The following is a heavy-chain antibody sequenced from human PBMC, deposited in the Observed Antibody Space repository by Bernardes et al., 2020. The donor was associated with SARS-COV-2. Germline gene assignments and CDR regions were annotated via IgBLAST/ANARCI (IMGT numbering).Heavy chain of an antibody. J-gene: IGHJ5*02. D-gene: IGHD3-3*01. CDR3: ARQGSGLRCLEWSAGVNWVDP. CDR1: GGSISSYY. CDR2: ISYSGST. Sequence: SETLSLTCTVSGGSISSYYWSWIRQPPGKGLEWIAYISYSGSTTYNPSLKSRVTISVDTSKNQFSLKLSSVTAADTAVYYCARQGSGLRCLEWSAGVNWVDPWGQGTLVTVSS. V-gene: IGHV4-59*08.